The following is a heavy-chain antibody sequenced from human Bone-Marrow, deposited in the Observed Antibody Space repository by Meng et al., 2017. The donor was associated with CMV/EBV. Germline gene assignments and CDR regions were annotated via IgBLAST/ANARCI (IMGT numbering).Heavy chain of an antibody. Sequence: ASVKVSCKASGFTFTDYYIHWVRQAPGEGLEWMGWINSNTGGTKFPQTFQGRVTMTRDTSITTAYMELSRLRSDDMAVYFCARGLRQADYWGQGTLVTVSS. CDR3: ARGLRQADY. V-gene: IGHV1-2*02. CDR1: GFTFTDYY. CDR2: INSNTGGT. J-gene: IGHJ4*02.